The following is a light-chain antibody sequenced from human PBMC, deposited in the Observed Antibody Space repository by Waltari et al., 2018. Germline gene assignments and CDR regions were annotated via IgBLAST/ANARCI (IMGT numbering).Light chain of an antibody. CDR1: SRAVGGYNY. J-gene: IGLJ2*01. V-gene: IGLV2-14*01. CDR3: SSYTSSSAVV. Sequence: QSALTQPASVSGSPGQSITISCTGTSRAVGGYNYVSWYQQHPGKAPNLMIYDVSKRPSGVSNRFSGSKSGNTASLTISGLQAEDEADYYCSSYTSSSAVVFGGGTKLTVL. CDR2: DVS.